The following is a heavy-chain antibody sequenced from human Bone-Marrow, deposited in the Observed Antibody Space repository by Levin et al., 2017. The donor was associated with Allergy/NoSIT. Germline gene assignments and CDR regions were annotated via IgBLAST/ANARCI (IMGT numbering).Heavy chain of an antibody. CDR1: GFTFGDYA. J-gene: IGHJ4*02. V-gene: IGHV3-23*01. CDR2: INEHGGNI. CDR3: ARVMRNRSGWIEGFDD. Sequence: GGSLRLSCEVSGFTFGDYALAWVRQAPGKGLEWVSTINEHGGNIYYADSVKGRFIISRDNSKDTLYLQMNSLRGEDTAIYYCARVMRNRSGWIEGFDDWGQGTLVTVSS. D-gene: IGHD6-19*01.